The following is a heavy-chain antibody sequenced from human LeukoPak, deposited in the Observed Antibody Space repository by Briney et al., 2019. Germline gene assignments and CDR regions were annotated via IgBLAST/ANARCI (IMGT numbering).Heavy chain of an antibody. J-gene: IGHJ4*02. Sequence: GGSLRLSCAASGFTLSSYWMHWVRQTQGMGLVWVSRINSDGGATTYADTVKGRFTISRDNAKNSLYLQMNSLRAEDTAVYYCARWAATIDYWGQGTLVTVSS. CDR2: INSDGGAT. V-gene: IGHV3-74*01. CDR3: ARWAATIDY. D-gene: IGHD5-24*01. CDR1: GFTLSSYW.